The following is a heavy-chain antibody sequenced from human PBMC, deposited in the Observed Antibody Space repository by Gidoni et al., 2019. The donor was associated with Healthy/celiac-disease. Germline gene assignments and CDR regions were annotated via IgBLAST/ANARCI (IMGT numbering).Heavy chain of an antibody. D-gene: IGHD3-3*01. J-gene: IGHJ4*02. V-gene: IGHV4-34*01. Sequence: QVQLQQWGAGLLKPSETLSLTCAVYGGSFSGYYWSWIRQPPGKGLEWIGEINHSGSTNYNPSLKSRVTISVDTSKNQFSLKLSSVTAADTAVYYCARGPHTISRGRRYFDYWGQGTLVTVSS. CDR1: GGSFSGYY. CDR3: ARGPHTISRGRRYFDY. CDR2: INHSGST.